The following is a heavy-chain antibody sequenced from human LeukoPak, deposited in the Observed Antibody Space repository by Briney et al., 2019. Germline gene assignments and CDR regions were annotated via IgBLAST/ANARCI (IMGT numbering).Heavy chain of an antibody. J-gene: IGHJ4*02. Sequence: PGGSLRLSCAASGFKFSDYYMNWIRQAPGKGLEWVSFLSSSSTTIHYADSVKGRFTISRDNAKNSLYLQMNSLRAEDTAVYYCARDDGDYAHPVDYWGQGTLVTVSS. D-gene: IGHD4-17*01. V-gene: IGHV3-11*04. CDR2: LSSSSTTI. CDR3: ARDDGDYAHPVDY. CDR1: GFKFSDYY.